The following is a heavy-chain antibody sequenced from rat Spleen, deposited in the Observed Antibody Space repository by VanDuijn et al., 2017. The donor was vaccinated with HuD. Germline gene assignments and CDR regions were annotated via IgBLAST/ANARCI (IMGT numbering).Heavy chain of an antibody. Sequence: EVQLVESGGGLVQPGRSLKLSCAVSGFTFSNFDMAWVRQAPTKGLEWVAAIRSSGGSPYYRDPVKGRFTVSRDNAKSTLYLQMDSLRSEDTATYYCARRAYYGYLDFWGPGTMVTVSS. D-gene: IGHD4-1*01. CDR2: IRSSGGSP. J-gene: IGHJ1*01. V-gene: IGHV5-25*01. CDR3: ARRAYYGYLDF. CDR1: GFTFSNFD.